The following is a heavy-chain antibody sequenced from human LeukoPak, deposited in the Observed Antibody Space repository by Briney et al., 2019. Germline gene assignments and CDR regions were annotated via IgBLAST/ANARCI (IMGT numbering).Heavy chain of an antibody. CDR2: IYPGDSDT. CDR3: ARRGMCSGGSCYFEFDY. D-gene: IGHD2-15*01. J-gene: IGHJ4*02. CDR1: GYSFTTNW. Sequence: GESLKISCKGSGYSFTTNWIGWVRHVPGKGLEWMGIIYPGDSDTRYSPSFQGQVTISADKSISTAYLQWSSLKASDTAMYYCARRGMCSGGSCYFEFDYWGQGTLVTVSS. V-gene: IGHV5-51*01.